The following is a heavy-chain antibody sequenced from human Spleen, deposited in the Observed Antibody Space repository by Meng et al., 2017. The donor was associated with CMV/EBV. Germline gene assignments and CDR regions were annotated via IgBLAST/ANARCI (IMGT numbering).Heavy chain of an antibody. CDR2: INHSGST. CDR3: ARGRVGLGGDL. Sequence: LSCAVYGGCFSGYYWGWIRQPPGKGLKWVGNINHSGSTNYDPSLRSRVTISVDTSKNPFSLKLSSVSAAATAVYYCARGRVGLGGDLWGRGTLVTVSS. CDR1: GGCFSGYY. V-gene: IGHV4-34*01. J-gene: IGHJ2*01. D-gene: IGHD2-15*01.